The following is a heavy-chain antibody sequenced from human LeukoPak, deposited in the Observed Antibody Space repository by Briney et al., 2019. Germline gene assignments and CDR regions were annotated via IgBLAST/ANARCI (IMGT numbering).Heavy chain of an antibody. CDR1: GFTVSSNY. D-gene: IGHD5-12*01. CDR3: ARGLYLRGYSGYDPFDY. Sequence: GGSLRLSCAASGFTVSSNYMSWVRQAPGKGLEWVANIKQDGSEKYYVDSVKGRFTISRDNAKNSLYLQMNSLRAEDTVMYYCARGLYLRGYSGYDPFDYWGQGTLVTVSS. J-gene: IGHJ4*02. CDR2: IKQDGSEK. V-gene: IGHV3-7*01.